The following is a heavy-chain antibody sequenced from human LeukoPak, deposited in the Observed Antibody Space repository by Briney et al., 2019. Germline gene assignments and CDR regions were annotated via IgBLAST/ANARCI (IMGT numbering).Heavy chain of an antibody. V-gene: IGHV3-23*01. D-gene: IGHD1-1*01. Sequence: GGSLRLSCAVSGFTFSNSAMIWVRQAPGKGLEWVSGISISGGDTYYADSVTGRFTISRDNSKSTLYLQMDSLRAEDTAVYYCAKEEVPNDYWGQGTLVTVSS. CDR2: ISISGGDT. CDR3: AKEEVPNDY. J-gene: IGHJ4*02. CDR1: GFTFSNSA.